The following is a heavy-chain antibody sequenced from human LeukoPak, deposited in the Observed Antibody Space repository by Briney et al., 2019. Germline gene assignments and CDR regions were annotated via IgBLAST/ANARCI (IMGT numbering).Heavy chain of an antibody. CDR1: GFNFSTYT. CDR3: AELGITMIGGV. J-gene: IGHJ6*04. D-gene: IGHD3-10*02. Sequence: PGGSLRLSCAASGFNFSTYTMNWVRQAPGKGLEWLSYITTSSDTIYYADSVKGRFTISRDNANNSLYLQMNSLRAEDTAVYYCAELGITMIGGVWGKGTTVTISS. CDR2: ITTSSDTI. V-gene: IGHV3-48*01.